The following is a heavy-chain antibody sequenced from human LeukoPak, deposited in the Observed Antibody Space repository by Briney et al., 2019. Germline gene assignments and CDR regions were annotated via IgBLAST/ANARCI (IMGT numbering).Heavy chain of an antibody. J-gene: IGHJ4*02. CDR3: VTQSFDF. V-gene: IGHV1-2*02. CDR2: FNPDTGDT. D-gene: IGHD2-15*01. Sequence: GASVKVSCKTSGYSFSDYTMHWVRQAPGEGLEWLGWFNPDTGDTFSAQRFQGRVALTWDTARRTAYMEMRNLNVDDTAVFYCVTQSFDFWGQGTLVTVSS. CDR1: GYSFSDYT.